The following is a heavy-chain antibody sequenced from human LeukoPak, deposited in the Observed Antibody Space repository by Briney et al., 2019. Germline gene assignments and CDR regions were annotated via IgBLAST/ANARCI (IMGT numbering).Heavy chain of an antibody. CDR1: GFTFNRCW. V-gene: IGHV3-7*01. Sequence: PGGSLRLSCVVSGFTFNRCWMNWVRQAPGKGLEWVAHINPDGRDTYYVDSVKGRFTISRDNAQNSMYLQMNSLRVEDTAVYYCARDRYYYDSSGYYFRYWGQGTLVTVSS. D-gene: IGHD3-22*01. CDR3: ARDRYYYDSSGYYFRY. CDR2: INPDGRDT. J-gene: IGHJ4*02.